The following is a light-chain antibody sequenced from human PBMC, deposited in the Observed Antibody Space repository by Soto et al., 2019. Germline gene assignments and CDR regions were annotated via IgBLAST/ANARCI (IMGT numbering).Light chain of an antibody. CDR3: SSYTRSNTYV. J-gene: IGLJ1*01. Sequence: QSVLTQPASVSGSPGQSITISCTGTSSDVGGYNYFSWYQHHPGKATKLIIYEISNRPAGVSNRFSCSKSGNAASLTISGLQAEDAADYYCSSYTRSNTYVFGTGTKVTVL. CDR1: SSDVGGYNY. V-gene: IGLV2-14*01. CDR2: EIS.